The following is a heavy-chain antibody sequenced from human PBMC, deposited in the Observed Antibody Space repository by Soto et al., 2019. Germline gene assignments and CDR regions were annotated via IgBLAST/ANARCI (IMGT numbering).Heavy chain of an antibody. CDR1: GFTFTSSA. D-gene: IGHD2-15*01. CDR2: IVVGSGNT. J-gene: IGHJ6*02. V-gene: IGHV1-58*01. Sequence: ASVKVSCKASGFTFTSSAVQWVRQARGQRLEWIGWIVVGSGNTNYAQKFQERVTITRDMSTSTAYMGLSSLRSEDTAVYYCAATYCSGGSCYPIYYGMDVWGQGTTVTVS. CDR3: AATYCSGGSCYPIYYGMDV.